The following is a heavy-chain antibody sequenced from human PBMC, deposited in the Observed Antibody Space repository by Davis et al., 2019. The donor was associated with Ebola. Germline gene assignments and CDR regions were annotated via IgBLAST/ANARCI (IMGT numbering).Heavy chain of an antibody. CDR3: VRDMTITVSATSLHYYYAMDV. Sequence: GESLKISCAASGFTFSDYSMNWVRQAPGKGLEWVAFIWSDGSDKYYAESVKGRFTISRDNSKDTLYLQVNSLRAEDTAVYFCVRDMTITVSATSLHYYYAMDVWGKGTTVTVTS. J-gene: IGHJ6*04. CDR1: GFTFSDYS. D-gene: IGHD5/OR15-5a*01. CDR2: IWSDGSDK. V-gene: IGHV3-33*08.